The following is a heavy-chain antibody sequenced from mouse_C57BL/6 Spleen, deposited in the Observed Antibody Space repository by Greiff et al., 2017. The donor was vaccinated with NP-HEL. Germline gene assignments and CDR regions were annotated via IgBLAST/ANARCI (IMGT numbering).Heavy chain of an antibody. CDR2: IDPSDSET. J-gene: IGHJ1*03. CDR1: GYTFTSYW. D-gene: IGHD2-1*01. CDR3: ATDHGNYPWWYFDV. Sequence: VQLQQSGAELVRPGSSVKLSCKASGYTFTSYWMHWVKQRPIQGLEWIGNIDPSDSETHYNQKFKDKATLTVDKSSSTAYMQLSSLTSEDSAVYYCATDHGNYPWWYFDVWGTRTTVTVSS. V-gene: IGHV1-52*01.